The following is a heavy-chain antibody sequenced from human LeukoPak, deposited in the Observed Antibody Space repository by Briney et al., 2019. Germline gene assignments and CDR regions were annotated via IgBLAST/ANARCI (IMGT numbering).Heavy chain of an antibody. CDR2: ISSSGSTI. J-gene: IGHJ4*02. D-gene: IGHD1-26*01. CDR3: AKYVASGQPPDY. V-gene: IGHV3-11*01. Sequence: NSGGSLRLSCAASGFTVSSNYMSWVRQAPGKGLEWVSYISSSGSTIYYADSVKGRFTISRDNAKNSLYLQMNSLRADDTAVYYCAKYVASGQPPDYWGQGTLVTVSS. CDR1: GFTVSSNY.